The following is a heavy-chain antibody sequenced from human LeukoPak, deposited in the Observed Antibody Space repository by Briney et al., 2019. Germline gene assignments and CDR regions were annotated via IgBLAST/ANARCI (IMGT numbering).Heavy chain of an antibody. CDR2: ITSSGSII. J-gene: IGHJ4*02. D-gene: IGHD3-16*01. CDR3: ATLGGIMITFGVVYFDY. V-gene: IGHV3-11*04. CDR1: GFTFSDYY. Sequence: PGGSLRLSCAASGFTFSDYYMNWIRQAPGKGLEWVSYITSSGSIIYYADSVKGRFTISRDNAKNSLYLQMNSLRAEDTAVYYCATLGGIMITFGVVYFDYWGQGTLVTVSS.